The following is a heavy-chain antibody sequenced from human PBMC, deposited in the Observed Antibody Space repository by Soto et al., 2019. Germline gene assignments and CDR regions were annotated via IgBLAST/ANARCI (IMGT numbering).Heavy chain of an antibody. CDR2: IYYSGSS. D-gene: IGHD6-13*01. V-gene: IGHV4-59*08. J-gene: IGHJ4*02. CDR1: GGSFSGYY. CDR3: ARHSSSWPIFDY. Sequence: LTCAVYGGSFSGYYWSWIRQPPGKGLEWIGYIYYSGSSNYNPSLKSRVSISVDTSKNQFSLKLSSVTAADTAVYYCARHSSSWPIFDYWGQGTLVTVSS.